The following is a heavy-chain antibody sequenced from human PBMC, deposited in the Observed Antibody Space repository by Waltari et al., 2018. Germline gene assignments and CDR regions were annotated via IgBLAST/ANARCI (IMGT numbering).Heavy chain of an antibody. D-gene: IGHD3-9*01. J-gene: IGHJ5*02. CDR3: ATSGMDLSGVTINWFDP. V-gene: IGHV1-69-2*01. CDR1: GYIFRNYY. CDR2: VDPTEGKK. Sequence: EVQLVQSGAEVKKPGATVKISCKASGYIFRNYYMHWLRQAPGKGLEWMGHVDPTEGKKMYAEKLQGRFIITTNRPTRTVCMEGTSRTSDDAAGDYCATSGMDLSGVTINWFDPWGQGTLLTVSS.